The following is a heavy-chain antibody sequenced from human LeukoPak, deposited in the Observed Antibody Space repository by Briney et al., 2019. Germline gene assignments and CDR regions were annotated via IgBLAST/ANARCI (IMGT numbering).Heavy chain of an antibody. CDR3: ARATGYDATFDY. Sequence: GGSLRLSCAASGFTFSAFAMSWVRQAPGKGLEWVSAISGSGVRTYYADSVKGRFTISRDNSKNTLYLQMNSLRAEDTAVYFCARATGYDATFDYWGQGTLVTVSS. CDR1: GFTFSAFA. CDR2: ISGSGVRT. D-gene: IGHD6-13*01. J-gene: IGHJ4*02. V-gene: IGHV3-23*01.